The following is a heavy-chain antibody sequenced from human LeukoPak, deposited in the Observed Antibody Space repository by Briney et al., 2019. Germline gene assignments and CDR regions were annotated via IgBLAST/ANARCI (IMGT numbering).Heavy chain of an antibody. CDR3: ARDGPLVGAGGY. Sequence: SVKVSCKASGGTFSSYAISWVRQAPGQGLEWMGGIIPIFGTANYAQKFQGRVTITADESTSTAYMELSSLRSEDTAVYYCARDGPLVGAGGYWGQGTLVTVSS. CDR2: IIPIFGTA. J-gene: IGHJ4*02. D-gene: IGHD1-26*01. V-gene: IGHV1-69*01. CDR1: GGTFSSYA.